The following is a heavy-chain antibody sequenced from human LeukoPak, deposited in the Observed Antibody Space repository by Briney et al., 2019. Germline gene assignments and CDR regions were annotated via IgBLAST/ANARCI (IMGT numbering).Heavy chain of an antibody. D-gene: IGHD3-22*01. CDR1: GFSFSGAW. CDR2: IKNDGST. Sequence: PGGSLRLSFAASGFSFSGAWMHWVRQAPGKGLVWVSIIKNDGSTIYADSVKGRFTITRDNAKNTIYLQMNSLREEDTAVYYCARDYYYSVDYWGQGTLVTVSS. CDR3: ARDYYYSVDY. J-gene: IGHJ4*02. V-gene: IGHV3-74*01.